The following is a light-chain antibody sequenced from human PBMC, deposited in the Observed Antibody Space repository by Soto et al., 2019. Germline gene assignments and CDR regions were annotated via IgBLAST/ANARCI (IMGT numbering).Light chain of an antibody. CDR1: QSITTN. V-gene: IGKV3-15*01. CDR3: QQYNDCPPKRT. Sequence: EVVMTQSPVTLSVSPGERATLSCRASQSITTNLAWYQQKPGQAPRLLIYGASTRATGVPARFSGSGSGTQFTLTISSLQSEDFALYYCQQYNDCPPKRTFGQGTRVDFK. J-gene: IGKJ1*01. CDR2: GAS.